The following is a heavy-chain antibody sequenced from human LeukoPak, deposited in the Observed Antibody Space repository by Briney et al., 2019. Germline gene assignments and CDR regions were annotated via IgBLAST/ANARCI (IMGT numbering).Heavy chain of an antibody. CDR3: AKCAPSCWYYFDF. J-gene: IGHJ4*02. D-gene: IGHD2-2*01. V-gene: IGHV3-48*03. Sequence: GGSLRLSCAASRFTFNNYQMHWVRPAPGKGLEWISYISSSGNTIYYADSVKGRFTISRDNSKNSLDLQMNSLRAEDTAVYYCAKCAPSCWYYFDFWGQGALVTVSS. CDR2: ISSSGNTI. CDR1: RFTFNNYQ.